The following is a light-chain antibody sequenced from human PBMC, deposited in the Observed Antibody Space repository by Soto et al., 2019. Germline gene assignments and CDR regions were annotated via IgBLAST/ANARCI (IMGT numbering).Light chain of an antibody. Sequence: QSVLTQPPSVSGAPGQRVTISCTGSSSNIGAGYDVHWYQQLPGTAPKLLIYGNSNRPSGVPDRFSGSKSGTSASLAITGLQAEDEADYYCQSYDSSLGLWVFGGGTKLTV. CDR3: QSYDSSLGLWV. V-gene: IGLV1-40*01. J-gene: IGLJ3*02. CDR2: GNS. CDR1: SSNIGAGYD.